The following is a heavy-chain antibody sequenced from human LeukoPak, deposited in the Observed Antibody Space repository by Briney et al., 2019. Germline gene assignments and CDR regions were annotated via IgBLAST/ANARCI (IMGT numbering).Heavy chain of an antibody. J-gene: IGHJ4*02. D-gene: IGHD1-26*01. CDR1: GYSFTSYW. V-gene: IGHV5-51*01. Sequence: GESLKISCKGSGYSFTSYWIGWVRQMPGKGLEWMGIIYPGDSDTRYSPSFQGQVTISADKSISTAYLQWSSLKASDTAMCYCARHRPLGGSYEVGFDYWGQGTLVTVSS. CDR2: IYPGDSDT. CDR3: ARHRPLGGSYEVGFDY.